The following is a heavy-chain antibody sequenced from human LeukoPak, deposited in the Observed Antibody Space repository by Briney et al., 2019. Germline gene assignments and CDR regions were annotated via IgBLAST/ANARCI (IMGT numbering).Heavy chain of an antibody. CDR2: IYYTESP. V-gene: IGHV4-59*01. J-gene: IGHJ3*02. CDR3: ALGAAFDI. Sequence: SETLSLTCTVSGASFTSYFWSWVRQPPGKGLEWIGYIYYTESPNYNPSLKSRLTISVDTSKNQFSLKLTSVTPADAAVYYCALGAAFDIWGQGTLVTVSS. CDR1: GASFTSYF.